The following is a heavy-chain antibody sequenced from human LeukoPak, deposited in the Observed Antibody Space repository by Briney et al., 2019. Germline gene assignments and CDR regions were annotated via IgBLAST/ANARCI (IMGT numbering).Heavy chain of an antibody. CDR1: GFPFSSYS. CDR2: ISSSSSYI. D-gene: IGHD3-10*01. CDR3: AREDVRGVSD. J-gene: IGHJ4*02. V-gene: IGHV3-21*01. Sequence: GGSLRLSCAASGFPFSSYSMNWVRQAPGRGLEWVSSISSSSSYIYYADSVKGRFTISRDNAKNSLYLQMNILRAEDTAVYYCAREDVRGVSDWGQGTLVTVSS.